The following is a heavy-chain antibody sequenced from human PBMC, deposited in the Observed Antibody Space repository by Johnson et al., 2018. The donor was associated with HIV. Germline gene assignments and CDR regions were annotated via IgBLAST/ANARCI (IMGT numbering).Heavy chain of an antibody. CDR3: ARVGANFDAFDI. CDR2: ISSSGSTI. J-gene: IGHJ3*02. CDR1: GFTFSSYA. V-gene: IGHV3-48*01. Sequence: MLLVESGGGVVQPGGSLRLSCAASGFTFSSYAVHWVRQAPGKGLEWVSYISSSGSTIYYADSVKGRFTISRDNSKNTLYLQMNSLRAEDTAVYYCARVGANFDAFDIWGQGTMVTVSS. D-gene: IGHD4/OR15-4a*01.